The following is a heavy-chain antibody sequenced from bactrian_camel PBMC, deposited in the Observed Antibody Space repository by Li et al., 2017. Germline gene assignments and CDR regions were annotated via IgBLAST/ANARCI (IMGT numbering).Heavy chain of an antibody. J-gene: IGHJ4*01. CDR2: ITGASGPT. CDR1: GATHSYLC. Sequence: QVQLVESGGGSVQEGGSLKLSCTVSGATHSYLCMAWFRRGPEKGREGVAVITGASGPTYYRDSVKGRFTISRDNAKNTLYLQLNSLNSEDTAMHYCLQGGVSMREARGQGTQVTVS. CDR3: LQGGVSMREA. D-gene: IGHD3*01. V-gene: IGHV3S1*01.